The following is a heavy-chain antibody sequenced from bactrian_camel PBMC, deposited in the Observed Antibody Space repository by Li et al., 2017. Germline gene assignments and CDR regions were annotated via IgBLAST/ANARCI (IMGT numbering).Heavy chain of an antibody. V-gene: IGHV3S9*01. CDR2: LDSDGRI. D-gene: IGHD6*01. Sequence: HVQLVESGGGTAQTGGSLRLSCADSGHGYSWYCMAWFRQAAGKEREWVGSLDSDGRINYAHSVKGRFVISKDNRKNILYLQMNSLTPGDTAMYYCGGAVSCASIGSSSGRPLRAEGRGTQVTVS. CDR1: GHGYSWYC. J-gene: IGHJ4*01.